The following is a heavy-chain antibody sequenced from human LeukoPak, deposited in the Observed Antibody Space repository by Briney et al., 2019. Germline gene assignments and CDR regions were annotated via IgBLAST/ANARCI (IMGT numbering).Heavy chain of an antibody. CDR3: AREAGIAITGTIWYFDL. V-gene: IGHV5-51*01. Sequence: RGESLKISCRGSGYSFTTYWIGWVRQMPGKGLEWMGIIYPGDSDTRYSPSFQGQVTMSADKSINTAYLQWSSLKASDTAVYYCAREAGIAITGTIWYFDLWGRGTLVTVSS. D-gene: IGHD1/OR15-1a*01. J-gene: IGHJ2*01. CDR1: GYSFTTYW. CDR2: IYPGDSDT.